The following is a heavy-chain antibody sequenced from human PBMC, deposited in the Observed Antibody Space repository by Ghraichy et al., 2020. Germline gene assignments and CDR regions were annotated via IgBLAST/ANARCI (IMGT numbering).Heavy chain of an antibody. V-gene: IGHV1-24*01. D-gene: IGHD6-19*01. Sequence: ASVKVSCKVSGYTLTELSMHGVRQAPGKGLEWMGGFDPEDGETIYAQKFQGRVTMTEDTSTDTAYMELSSLRSEDTAVYYCATSWLPDSSGWYYFDYWGQGPLVTVSS. J-gene: IGHJ4*02. CDR2: FDPEDGET. CDR1: GYTLTELS. CDR3: ATSWLPDSSGWYYFDY.